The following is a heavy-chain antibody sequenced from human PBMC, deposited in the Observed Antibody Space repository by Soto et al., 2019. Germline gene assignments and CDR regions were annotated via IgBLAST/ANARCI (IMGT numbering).Heavy chain of an antibody. CDR1: GGTPSNSA. CDR2: IIPVFGLV. J-gene: IGHJ6*02. V-gene: IGHV1-69*01. D-gene: IGHD3-22*01. Sequence: QVHLLLQSGAEVKKPGSSVKVSCKASGGTPSNSAISWVRQAPGQGLEWMGGIIPVFGLVKYAQNFQGRVTITADESTNTAYMELSSLRPEDTAVYYCAGGRLVVVGSRAYYGMDVWGQGTTVTVS. CDR3: AGGRLVVVGSRAYYGMDV.